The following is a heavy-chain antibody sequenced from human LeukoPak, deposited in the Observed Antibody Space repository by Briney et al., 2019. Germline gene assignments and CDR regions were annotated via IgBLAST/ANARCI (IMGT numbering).Heavy chain of an antibody. CDR2: IKQDGSEK. D-gene: IGHD3-22*01. J-gene: IGHJ4*02. Sequence: GGSLRLSCAASGFTFSSYWMSWVRQAPGKGLEWVANIKQDGSEKYYVDSVKGRFTISRDNAKNSLYLQMNSLRAEDTAVHYCARLYYYDSSGYYYLGYFDYWGQGTLVTASS. CDR1: GFTFSSYW. CDR3: ARLYYYDSSGYYYLGYFDY. V-gene: IGHV3-7*01.